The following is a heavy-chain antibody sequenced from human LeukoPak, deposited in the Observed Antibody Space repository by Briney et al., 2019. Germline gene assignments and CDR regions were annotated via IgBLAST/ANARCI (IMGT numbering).Heavy chain of an antibody. J-gene: IGHJ4*02. D-gene: IGHD6-19*01. V-gene: IGHV1-18*01. CDR3: ATPPLPGYSSGWYYY. CDR1: GYTFTSYG. CDR2: ISAYNGNT. Sequence: ASVKVSCKASGYTFTSYGISWVRQAPGQGLEWMGWISAYNGNTNYAQKFQGRVTMTEDTSTDTAYMELSSLRSEDTAVYYCATPPLPGYSSGWYYYWGQGTLVTVSS.